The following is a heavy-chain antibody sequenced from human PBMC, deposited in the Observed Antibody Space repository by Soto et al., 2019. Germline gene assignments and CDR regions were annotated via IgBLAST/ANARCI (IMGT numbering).Heavy chain of an antibody. CDR2: IYYSGST. J-gene: IGHJ4*02. Sequence: QVQLQESGPGLVKPSETLSLTCTVSGGSVSSGSYYWSWIRQPPGKGLEWIGYIYYSGSTNYNPSLKSRVNISVDTSKNQFSLKLSSVTAADTAVYYCARFPGSGYYSLTVDYWGQGTLVTVSS. CDR1: GGSVSSGSYY. CDR3: ARFPGSGYYSLTVDY. D-gene: IGHD3-22*01. V-gene: IGHV4-61*01.